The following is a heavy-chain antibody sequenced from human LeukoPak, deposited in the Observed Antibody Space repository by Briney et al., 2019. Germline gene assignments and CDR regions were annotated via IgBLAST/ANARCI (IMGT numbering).Heavy chain of an antibody. CDR3: ARDKGLPQAFDI. CDR2: ISYSETT. Sequence: PSETLSLTCTVSGGSISSFYWSWIRQSPGKGLEYIGYISYSETTSYNPSLKSRVTISVDTSKNQFSLKLTSVTAADTAVYYCARDKGLPQAFDIWGQGTMVTVSS. J-gene: IGHJ3*02. D-gene: IGHD5/OR15-5a*01. CDR1: GGSISSFY. V-gene: IGHV4-59*01.